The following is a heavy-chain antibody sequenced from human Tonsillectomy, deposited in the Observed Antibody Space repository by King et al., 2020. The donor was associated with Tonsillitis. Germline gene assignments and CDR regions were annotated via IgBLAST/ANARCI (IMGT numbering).Heavy chain of an antibody. J-gene: IGHJ4*02. Sequence: VQLVESGGGLVQPGGSLRLSCAASGFTFSSYAMSWVRQAPGKGLEWVSGITDSGDKTYSADSVKGRFTISRENSKNTLYLQMNGLRAEDTAVYYCAKDQRELEYFDYWGQGALVTVSS. CDR1: GFTFSSYA. V-gene: IGHV3-23*04. CDR2: ITDSGDKT. D-gene: IGHD1-7*01. CDR3: AKDQRELEYFDY.